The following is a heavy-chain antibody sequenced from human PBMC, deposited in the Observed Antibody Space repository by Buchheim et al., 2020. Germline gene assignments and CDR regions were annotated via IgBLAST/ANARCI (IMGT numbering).Heavy chain of an antibody. CDR2: INWHGCST. J-gene: IGHJ6*02. D-gene: IGHD6-13*01. Sequence: EVQLVESGGGVVRPGGSLRLSCAASGFTFEDHGMSWVRQTPGKGLEWVADINWHGCSTHYADSVKGRFSISRDNAKNSLYLQINSLRDEDTALYHCARVAIAAAGTIYYGLDVWGQGTT. CDR3: ARVAIAAAGTIYYGLDV. V-gene: IGHV3-20*01. CDR1: GFTFEDHG.